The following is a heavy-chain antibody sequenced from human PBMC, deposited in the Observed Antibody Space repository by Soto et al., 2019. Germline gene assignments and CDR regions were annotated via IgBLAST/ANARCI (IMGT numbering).Heavy chain of an antibody. D-gene: IGHD3-22*01. CDR3: ARQIYDSDTGPNFQYYFDS. Sequence: GESLKISCKGSGYSFAGYWITWVRQKPGKGLEWMGRIDPSDSQTYYSPSFRGHVTISVTKSITTVFLQWSSLRASDTSMYYCARQIYDSDTGPNFQYYFDSWGQGTPVTVLL. CDR2: IDPSDSQT. J-gene: IGHJ4*02. CDR1: GYSFAGYW. V-gene: IGHV5-10-1*01.